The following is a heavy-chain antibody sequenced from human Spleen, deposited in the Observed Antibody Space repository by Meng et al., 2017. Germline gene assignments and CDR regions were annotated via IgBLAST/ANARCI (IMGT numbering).Heavy chain of an antibody. CDR3: GRDLGGFYGA. V-gene: IGHV3-23*04. Sequence: VQLVESGGGVVQPGRSLRLSCAASGFTFSNYAMSWVRQAPVKGLEWLSVISGSGDYTYYADSVRGRFTIYRDNGENTLYLQMNSLRVEDTGVYYCGRDLGGFYGAWGRGALVTVSS. CDR2: ISGSGDYT. CDR1: GFTFSNYA. J-gene: IGHJ5*02. D-gene: IGHD2/OR15-2a*01.